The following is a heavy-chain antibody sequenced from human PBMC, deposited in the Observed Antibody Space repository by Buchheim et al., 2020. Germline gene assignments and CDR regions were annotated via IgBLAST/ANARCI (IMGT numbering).Heavy chain of an antibody. CDR3: TSGYYFRNWFDP. Sequence: QVQLVESGGGVVQPGRSLRLSCAASGFTFSSYGMHWVRQAPGKGLEWVAVISYDGSNKYYADSMKGRFTISRDNSKNTLYLQMNSLRAEDTAVYYCTSGYYFRNWFDPWGQGTL. J-gene: IGHJ5*02. CDR2: ISYDGSNK. V-gene: IGHV3-30*03. D-gene: IGHD3-22*01. CDR1: GFTFSSYG.